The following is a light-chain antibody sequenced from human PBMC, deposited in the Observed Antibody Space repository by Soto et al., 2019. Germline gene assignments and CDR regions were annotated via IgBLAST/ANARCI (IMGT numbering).Light chain of an antibody. CDR3: QQYGSSGT. Sequence: EIMLTQSPGTLSLTPGERATLSCRASQSVSNNYLAWYQQKPGQAPRLLIYGASNRATGIPDRFSGSGSGTDFTLTSSRLEPEDFAVYYCQQYGSSGTFGQGTKVDIK. CDR1: QSVSNNY. J-gene: IGKJ1*01. V-gene: IGKV3-20*01. CDR2: GAS.